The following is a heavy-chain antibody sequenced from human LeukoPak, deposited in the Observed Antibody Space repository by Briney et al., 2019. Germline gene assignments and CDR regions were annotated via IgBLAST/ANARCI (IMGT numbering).Heavy chain of an antibody. CDR3: ARDHLVDY. CDR2: MNPNSGNT. J-gene: IGHJ4*02. V-gene: IGHV1-8*01. CDR1: GYTFTSYD. Sequence: ASVTVSCTASGYTFTSYDINWVRQAPGQGLEWMGWMNPNSGNTGYAQKFQGRVTMTRNTSISTAYMELGGLRAEDTAVYYCARDHLVDYWGQGTLVSVSS.